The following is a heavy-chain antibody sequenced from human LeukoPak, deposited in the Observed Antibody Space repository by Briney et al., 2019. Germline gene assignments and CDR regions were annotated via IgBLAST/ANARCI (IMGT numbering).Heavy chain of an antibody. V-gene: IGHV5-51*01. CDR2: IYPGDSET. D-gene: IGHD4-17*01. Sequence: GESLKVSCKGSGYTFTGYWIGWVRQMPGKGLEWMAFIYPGDSETRYSPSFQGQVTISVDKSINTAYLQWSILKASDTAMYYCARHAVYGDYAASRTFYFDSWGPGTLVTVSS. CDR1: GYTFTGYW. J-gene: IGHJ4*02. CDR3: ARHAVYGDYAASRTFYFDS.